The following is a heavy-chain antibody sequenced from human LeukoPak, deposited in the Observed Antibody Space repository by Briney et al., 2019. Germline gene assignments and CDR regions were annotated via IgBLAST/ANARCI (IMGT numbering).Heavy chain of an antibody. Sequence: GGSLRLSCVASGLTFSTSWMNWVRQAPGKGLEWVSVIYSGGSTYYADSVKGRFTISRDNSKNTLYLQMNSLRAEDTAVYYCARGETGDLDYWGQGTLVTVSS. CDR3: ARGETGDLDY. CDR1: GLTFSTSW. J-gene: IGHJ4*02. V-gene: IGHV3-66*01. D-gene: IGHD7-27*01. CDR2: IYSGGST.